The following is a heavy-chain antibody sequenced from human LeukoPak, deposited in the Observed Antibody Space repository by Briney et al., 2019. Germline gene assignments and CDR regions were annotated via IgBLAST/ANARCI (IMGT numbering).Heavy chain of an antibody. J-gene: IGHJ4*02. CDR3: ARGYSGSPDY. CDR2: INTDGSDI. V-gene: IGHV3-74*01. D-gene: IGHD1-26*01. Sequence: PGGSLRLSCAASGFTVSSNYMSWVRQAPGKGLEWVSRINTDGSDISYADSEKGRFTISRDNAKNTLYLQMNSLRVDDTAVYYCARGYSGSPDYWGQGTLVTVSS. CDR1: GFTVSSNY.